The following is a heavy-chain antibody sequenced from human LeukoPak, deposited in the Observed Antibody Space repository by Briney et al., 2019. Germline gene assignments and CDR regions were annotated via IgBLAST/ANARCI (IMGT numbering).Heavy chain of an antibody. Sequence: GGSLRLSCAASGLTFVKHYLHWVRQAPGTGLLWVSRISTDGTTALYADSVRGRFTISRDNAKNTLYLQLNSLPGGETAVYYCGSSKDGYIDYWGKGTLVTVSS. D-gene: IGHD2-15*01. J-gene: IGHJ4*02. CDR1: GLTFVKHY. CDR2: ISTDGTTA. CDR3: GSSKDGYIDY. V-gene: IGHV3-74*01.